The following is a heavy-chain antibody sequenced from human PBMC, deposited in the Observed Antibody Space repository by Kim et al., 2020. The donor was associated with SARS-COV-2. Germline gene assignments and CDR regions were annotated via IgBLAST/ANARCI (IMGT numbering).Heavy chain of an antibody. CDR2: ISSSGSTI. V-gene: IGHV3-11*01. D-gene: IGHD3-22*01. CDR3: ARDRTVVVIRGGGSSDAFDI. J-gene: IGHJ3*02. CDR1: GFTFSDYY. Sequence: GGSLRLSCAASGFTFSDYYMSWIRQAPGKGLEWVSYISSSGSTIYYADSVKRRFTISRDNAKNSLYLQMNSLRAEDTAVYYCARDRTVVVIRGGGSSDAFDIWGQGTMVTVSS.